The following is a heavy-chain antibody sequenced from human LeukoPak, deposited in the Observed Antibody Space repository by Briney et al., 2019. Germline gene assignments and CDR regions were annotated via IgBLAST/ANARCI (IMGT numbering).Heavy chain of an antibody. Sequence: ASVKVSCKTSGGTFSSYAISWVRQAPGQGLEWMGRIIPILGIANYAQKFQGRVTITADKSTSTAYMELSSLRSEDTAVYYCASLYGSVSYSGYWGQGTLVTVSS. J-gene: IGHJ4*02. V-gene: IGHV1-69*04. CDR3: ASLYGSVSYSGY. CDR1: GGTFSSYA. CDR2: IIPILGIA. D-gene: IGHD3-10*01.